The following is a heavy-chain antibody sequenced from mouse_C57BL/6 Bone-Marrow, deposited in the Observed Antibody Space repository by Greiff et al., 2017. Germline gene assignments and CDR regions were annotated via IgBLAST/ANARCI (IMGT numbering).Heavy chain of an antibody. CDR1: GFTFSSYA. Sequence: EVHLVESGGGLVKPGGSLKLSCAASGFTFSSYAMSWVRQTPEKRLEWVATISDGGSYTYYPDNVKGRFTISRDNAKNNLYLQMSHLKSEDTAMYYCAREAYDYGAYWGQGTTLTVSS. J-gene: IGHJ2*01. CDR2: ISDGGSYT. CDR3: AREAYDYGAY. D-gene: IGHD2-4*01. V-gene: IGHV5-4*01.